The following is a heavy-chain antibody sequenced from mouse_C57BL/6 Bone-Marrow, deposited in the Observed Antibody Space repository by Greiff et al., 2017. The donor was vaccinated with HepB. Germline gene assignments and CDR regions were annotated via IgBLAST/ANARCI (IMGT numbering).Heavy chain of an antibody. CDR1: GYTFTSYG. V-gene: IGHV1-81*01. CDR3: ARGLRGDY. Sequence: VHLVESGAELARPGASVKLSCTASGYTFTSYGISWVKQRTGQGLEWIGEIYHRSGNTYYNEKFKGKATLTADKSSSTAYMELRSLTSEDSAVYFCARGLRGDYWGQGTTLTVSS. D-gene: IGHD3-1*01. CDR2: IYHRSGNT. J-gene: IGHJ2*01.